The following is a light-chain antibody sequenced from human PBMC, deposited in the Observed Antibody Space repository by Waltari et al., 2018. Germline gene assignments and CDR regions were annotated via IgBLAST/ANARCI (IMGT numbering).Light chain of an antibody. CDR2: DVS. V-gene: IGLV2-14*03. CDR1: SSDVGGYNY. Sequence: QSALTQPASVSGSPGQSITISCTGTSSDVGGYNYVSWYQQHPGKAPKLMIYDVSNRPSGFANRFSGSKSGNTASLTISGLQAEDEADYYCSSYTSSSTSPYVFGTGTKVTVL. CDR3: SSYTSSSTSPYV. J-gene: IGLJ1*01.